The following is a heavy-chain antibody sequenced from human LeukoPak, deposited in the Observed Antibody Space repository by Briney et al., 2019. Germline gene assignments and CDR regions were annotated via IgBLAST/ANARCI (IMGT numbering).Heavy chain of an antibody. D-gene: IGHD2-15*01. Sequence: GGSLRLSCAASGFTFSNYGMHWVRQAPGKGLEWVAFIRYDGREKYYVDSVKGRFTISRDDSKNTLYLQMNSLRAEDTAVYYCAKDPWDCSGGRCPMYYYYMDVWGKGTTVTVSS. CDR1: GFTFSNYG. CDR2: IRYDGREK. V-gene: IGHV3-30*02. J-gene: IGHJ6*03. CDR3: AKDPWDCSGGRCPMYYYYMDV.